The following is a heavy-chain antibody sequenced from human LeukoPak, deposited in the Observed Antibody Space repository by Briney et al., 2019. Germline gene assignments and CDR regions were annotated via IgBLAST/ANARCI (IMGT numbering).Heavy chain of an antibody. Sequence: GGSLRLSGAASGFTFSNAWMNWVRQAPGKGLEWVGRIKSKTDGGTTDYAAPVKGRFTIPRDDSKNTLYLQMNSLKTEDTAVYYCTTVGLMRAFDKSFDYWGQGTLVTVSS. CDR2: IKSKTDGGTT. D-gene: IGHD3-9*01. CDR1: GFTFSNAW. CDR3: TTVGLMRAFDKSFDY. J-gene: IGHJ4*02. V-gene: IGHV3-15*07.